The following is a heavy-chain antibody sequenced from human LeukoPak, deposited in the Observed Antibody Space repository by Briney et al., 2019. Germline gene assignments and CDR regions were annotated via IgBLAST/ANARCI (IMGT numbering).Heavy chain of an antibody. Sequence: SETLSLTCAVYGGSFSGNYWSWIRQPPGKGLEWIGEINHSGSTNYNPSLKSRVTISVDTSKNQFSLKLSSVTAADTAVYYCARQLFWSGYYRGYFDHWGQGTLVTVSS. J-gene: IGHJ4*02. CDR1: GGSFSGNY. CDR2: INHSGST. CDR3: ARQLFWSGYYRGYFDH. D-gene: IGHD3-3*01. V-gene: IGHV4-34*01.